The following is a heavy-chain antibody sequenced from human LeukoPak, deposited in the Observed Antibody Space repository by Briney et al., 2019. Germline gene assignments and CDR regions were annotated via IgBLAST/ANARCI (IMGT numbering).Heavy chain of an antibody. CDR2: IYYSGST. CDR3: ASEPGGLVLGYFDY. Sequence: PSETLSLTCTVSGGSISSYYWSWIRQPPGKGLEWIGYIYYSGSTNYNPSLKSRVTMSVDTSKNQFSLKLSSVTAADTAVYYCASEPGGLVLGYFDYWGQGTLVTVSS. J-gene: IGHJ4*02. V-gene: IGHV4-59*12. D-gene: IGHD6-6*01. CDR1: GGSISSYY.